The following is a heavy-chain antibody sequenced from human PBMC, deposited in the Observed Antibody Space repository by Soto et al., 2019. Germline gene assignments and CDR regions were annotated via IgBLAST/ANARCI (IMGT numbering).Heavy chain of an antibody. V-gene: IGHV3-21*01. Sequence: GGSLRLSCAASGFTFSSYSMNWVRQAPGKGLEWVSSISSSSSYIYYADSVKGRFTISRDNAKNSLYLQMNSLRAEDTAVYYCARDSRGRITMVRGAHAFDIWGQGTMVTVSS. D-gene: IGHD3-10*01. CDR3: ARDSRGRITMVRGAHAFDI. J-gene: IGHJ3*02. CDR2: ISSSSSYI. CDR1: GFTFSSYS.